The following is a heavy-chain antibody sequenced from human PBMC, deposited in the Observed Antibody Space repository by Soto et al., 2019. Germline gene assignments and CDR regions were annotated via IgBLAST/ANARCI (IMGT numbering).Heavy chain of an antibody. D-gene: IGHD3-22*01. V-gene: IGHV4-30-2*01. CDR1: GGSISSGGYS. Sequence: QLQLQESGSGLVKPSQTLSLTCAVSGGSISSGGYSWSWIRQPPGKGLEWIGYIYHSGSTYYNTSLKSRVTISVDTSKNQFSLKLSSVTAADTAVYYCASLPYYDSSGYYGGFDYWGQGTLVTVSS. CDR3: ASLPYYDSSGYYGGFDY. J-gene: IGHJ4*02. CDR2: IYHSGST.